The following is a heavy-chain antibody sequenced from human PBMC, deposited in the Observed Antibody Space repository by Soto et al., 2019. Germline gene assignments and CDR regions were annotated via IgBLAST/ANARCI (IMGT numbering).Heavy chain of an antibody. V-gene: IGHV4-31*03. D-gene: IGHD3-3*01. CDR1: GGSLSSGGYY. CDR3: ARGRAGFFWRGRSDNWFDP. J-gene: IGHJ5*02. CDR2: IYYSGST. Sequence: LSLTCTVSGGSLSSGGYYWSWIRQHPGKGLEWIGYIYYSGSTYYNPSLKSRVTISVDTSKNQYSLKLSSVTAADTAVDYGARGRAGFFWRGRSDNWFDPWGQGTLVTVSS.